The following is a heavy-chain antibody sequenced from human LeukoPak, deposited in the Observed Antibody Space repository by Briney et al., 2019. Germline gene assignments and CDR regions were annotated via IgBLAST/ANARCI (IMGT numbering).Heavy chain of an antibody. D-gene: IGHD1-26*01. V-gene: IGHV4-39*01. J-gene: IGHJ4*02. Sequence: SETLSLTCTVSGGSISISNYWGWIRQPPGKGLEWIGIIHYSGSTYYNSSLKSRVTISVDTSKNQVSLKVSSVTATDTAVYYCARQTLVGASAPPDYWGQGTLVTVSS. CDR3: ARQTLVGASAPPDY. CDR1: GGSISISNY. CDR2: IHYSGST.